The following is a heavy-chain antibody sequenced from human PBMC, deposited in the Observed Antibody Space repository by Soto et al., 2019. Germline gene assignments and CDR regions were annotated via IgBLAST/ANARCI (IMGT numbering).Heavy chain of an antibody. J-gene: IGHJ4*02. D-gene: IGHD3-10*01. CDR1: DGSIDSFY. Sequence: TLEPMSVRCTVSDGSIDSFYWSWIRQNPVKGLEWIGYIYYTGSTVYNPSLKRRTTISLDTSKSRFSLNLTSMTAADTAVYYCARVRYGSGSYLHAFDYWGQGTLVTVSS. V-gene: IGHV4-59*01. CDR2: IYYTGST. CDR3: ARVRYGSGSYLHAFDY.